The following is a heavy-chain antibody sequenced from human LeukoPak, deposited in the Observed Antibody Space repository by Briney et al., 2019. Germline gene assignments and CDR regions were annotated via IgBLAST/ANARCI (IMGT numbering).Heavy chain of an antibody. CDR1: GYTFTSYY. V-gene: IGHV1-46*01. D-gene: IGHD2-2*02. CDR2: INPSGGST. Sequence: ASVKVSCKASGYTFTSYYMHWVRQAPGQGLEWMGIINPSGGSTSYAQKFQGRVTITRDTSASTAYMELSSLRSEDTAVYYCARAPHCSSTSCYRGNWFDSWGQGTLVTVSS. CDR3: ARAPHCSSTSCYRGNWFDS. J-gene: IGHJ5*01.